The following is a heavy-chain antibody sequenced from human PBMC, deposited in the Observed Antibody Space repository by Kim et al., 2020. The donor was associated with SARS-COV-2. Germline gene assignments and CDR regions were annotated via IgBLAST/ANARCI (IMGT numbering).Heavy chain of an antibody. CDR2: ISYDGSNK. CDR3: AKESVGYCSGGSCPAFDFDY. CDR1: GFTFSSYG. D-gene: IGHD2-15*01. J-gene: IGHJ4*02. V-gene: IGHV3-30*18. Sequence: GGSLRLSCAASGFTFSSYGMHWVRQAPGKGLEWVAVISYDGSNKYYADSVKGRFTISRDNSKNTLYLQMNSLRAEDTAVYYCAKESVGYCSGGSCPAFDFDYWGQGTLVTVSS.